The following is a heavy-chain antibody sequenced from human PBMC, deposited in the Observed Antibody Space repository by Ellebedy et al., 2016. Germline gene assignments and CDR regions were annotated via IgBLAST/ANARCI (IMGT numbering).Heavy chain of an antibody. CDR3: ARAHLQQWLVAFDY. J-gene: IGHJ4*02. V-gene: IGHV4-59*01. D-gene: IGHD6-19*01. CDR1: GGSISSYY. Sequence: SETLSLTCTVPGGSISSYYWSWIRQPPGKGLEWIGYIYYSGSTNYNPSLKSRVTISVDTSKNQFSLKLSSVTAADTAVYYCARAHLQQWLVAFDYWGQGTLVTVSS. CDR2: IYYSGST.